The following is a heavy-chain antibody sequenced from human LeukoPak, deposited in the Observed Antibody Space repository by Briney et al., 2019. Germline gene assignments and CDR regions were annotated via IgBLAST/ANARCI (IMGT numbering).Heavy chain of an antibody. CDR1: GFTFGNSW. CDR2: INADWSTT. D-gene: IGHD1-14*01. J-gene: IGHJ3*01. CDR3: VVVVEPPDSDGFDV. V-gene: IGHV3-74*01. Sequence: SGGSLRLSCAASGFTFGNSWVHWVRQAPGKGLVWVSLINADWSTTTYADSVKGRFTISRDNARNTLSLQMNSLTIEDTAVYYCVVVVEPPDSDGFDVWGQGTMITVSS.